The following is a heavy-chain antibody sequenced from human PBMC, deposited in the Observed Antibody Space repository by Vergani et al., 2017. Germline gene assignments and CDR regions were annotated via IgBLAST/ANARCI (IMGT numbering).Heavy chain of an antibody. CDR3: ASTYYYISSGYYYDLDRSYDDYGMDV. J-gene: IGHJ6*02. CDR2: VIPIFGTA. D-gene: IGHD3-22*01. V-gene: IGHV1-69*12. CDR1: GGTFSSYA. Sequence: QVQLVQSGAEVKKPGSSVKVSCKASGGTFSSYAISWVRQAPGQGLEWMGGVIPIFGTANYAQKFQGRVTITADESTSTAYMELSSLRSEDTAVYYCASTYYYISSGYYYDLDRSYDDYGMDVWGQGTTVTVSS.